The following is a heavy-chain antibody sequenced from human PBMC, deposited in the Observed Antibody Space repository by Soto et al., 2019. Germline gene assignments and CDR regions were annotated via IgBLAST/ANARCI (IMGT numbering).Heavy chain of an antibody. Sequence: EVQLVESGGGLVKPGGSLRLSCAASGFTFSSYSMNWVRQAPGKGLEWVSSISSSSSYIYYADSVKGRFTISRDNAKNSLYLHMSSRRAEDPAVYYCARGYCSGGSCGGAPSWFDPWGQGTLVTVS. J-gene: IGHJ5*02. CDR3: ARGYCSGGSCGGAPSWFDP. D-gene: IGHD2-15*01. CDR1: GFTFSSYS. V-gene: IGHV3-21*01. CDR2: ISSSSSYI.